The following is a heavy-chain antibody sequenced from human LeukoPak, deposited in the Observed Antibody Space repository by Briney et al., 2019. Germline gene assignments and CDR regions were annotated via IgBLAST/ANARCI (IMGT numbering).Heavy chain of an antibody. CDR2: IYSDGKT. CDR3: ARGKGLSWYYFDY. Sequence: GGSLRLSCAASGLIVSYNYISWIRQAPGKGLEWVSLIYSDGKTYYADSVKGRFTISRDNSKNTVYLQMNSLRAEDTAVYYCARGKGLSWYYFDYWGQGTLVTVSS. D-gene: IGHD6-13*01. J-gene: IGHJ4*02. CDR1: GLIVSYNY. V-gene: IGHV3-53*01.